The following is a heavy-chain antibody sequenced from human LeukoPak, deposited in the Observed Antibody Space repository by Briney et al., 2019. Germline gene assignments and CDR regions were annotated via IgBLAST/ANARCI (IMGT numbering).Heavy chain of an antibody. J-gene: IGHJ4*02. Sequence: GGSLRLSCAASGFTFNIYAMNWVRQAPGKGPEWVSGITGNGGRTYYADSVKGRFTISRDNSNSTLFLQMSSLRAEDTAVYYCAKDRARVTMVRGLITDYWGQGTLVTVSS. CDR2: ITGNGGRT. D-gene: IGHD3-10*01. CDR1: GFTFNIYA. CDR3: AKDRARVTMVRGLITDY. V-gene: IGHV3-23*01.